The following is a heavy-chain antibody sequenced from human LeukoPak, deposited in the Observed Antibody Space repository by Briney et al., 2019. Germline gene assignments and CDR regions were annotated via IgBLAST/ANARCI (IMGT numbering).Heavy chain of an antibody. CDR2: INPDSKYI. CDR3: ARFVDQSTYYFDS. Sequence: GGSLRLSCAASAFALSTYTMEWVRLAPGKGLEWVSSINPDSKYIYYRDSVRGRFTLSRDNAKNSLYLQMNSLRVEDTAVYFCARFVDQSTYYFDSWGQGTLVIVSS. J-gene: IGHJ4*02. D-gene: IGHD3-10*01. V-gene: IGHV3-21*01. CDR1: AFALSTYT.